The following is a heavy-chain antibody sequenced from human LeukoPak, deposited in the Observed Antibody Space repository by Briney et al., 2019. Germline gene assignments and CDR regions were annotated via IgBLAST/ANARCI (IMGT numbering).Heavy chain of an antibody. V-gene: IGHV3-15*01. CDR2: IRSKFDGGTV. CDR3: TPDPPYTGGRWFDP. J-gene: IGHJ5*02. Sequence: PGGSLRLSCAASGTTFSNIWMNWVRQAPRKGLEWVGLIRSKFDGGTVDYAPPVKGRFTISRDDSKGLLYLQMNSLKTEDTAVYYCTPDPPYTGGRWFDPWGQGTLVTVCS. CDR1: GTTFSNIW. D-gene: IGHD7-27*01.